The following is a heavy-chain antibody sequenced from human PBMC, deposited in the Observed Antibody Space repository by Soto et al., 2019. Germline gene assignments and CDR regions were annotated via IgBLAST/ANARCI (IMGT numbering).Heavy chain of an antibody. V-gene: IGHV1-3*01. Sequence: ASVKVSCKASGYTFTNYAMHWVRRAPGQRLEWMGWINAGNGDTKYSQNFQGRVTITRDTSASTAYMELSSLRSEDTAVYYCARDPYYDFWSGSNWFDPWGQGTLVTVSS. CDR1: GYTFTNYA. CDR2: INAGNGDT. D-gene: IGHD3-3*01. J-gene: IGHJ5*02. CDR3: ARDPYYDFWSGSNWFDP.